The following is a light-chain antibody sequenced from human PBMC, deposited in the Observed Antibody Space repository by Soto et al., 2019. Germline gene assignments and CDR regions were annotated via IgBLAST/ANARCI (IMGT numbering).Light chain of an antibody. J-gene: IGKJ4*01. CDR2: GAS. V-gene: IGKV3-20*01. CDR1: QSVGTY. CDR3: QHYDNSFLT. Sequence: EIVLTQSPATLTLSTGERATLSCRASQSVGTYVSWFQQKPGHPPRLLISGASNRAAGIPARFSGSGSGTDFSLTISRLEPEDFAVYYCQHYDNSFLTFGGGTKVDIK.